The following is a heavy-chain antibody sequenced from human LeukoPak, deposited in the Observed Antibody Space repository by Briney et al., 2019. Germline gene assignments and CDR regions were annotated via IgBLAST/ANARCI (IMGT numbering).Heavy chain of an antibody. D-gene: IGHD2-15*01. J-gene: IGHJ4*02. Sequence: PGGSLILSCAASGFTFSRYWMHWVRQAPGKGLVWVSRININGSSTIYADSVKGRFTISRDNAKNTLYLQMNNLRADDTAVYYCARDGYCSGNGCQDLGYWGQGTLVTVSS. CDR1: GFTFSRYW. V-gene: IGHV3-74*01. CDR2: ININGSST. CDR3: ARDGYCSGNGCQDLGY.